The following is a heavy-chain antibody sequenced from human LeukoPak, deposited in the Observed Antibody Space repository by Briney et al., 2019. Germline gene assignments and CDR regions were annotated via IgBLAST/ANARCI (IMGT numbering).Heavy chain of an antibody. J-gene: IGHJ4*02. V-gene: IGHV4-4*07. CDR3: ARASHDYGDYSHFDY. CDR1: GGSISSYY. Sequence: SETLSLTCTVSGGSISSYYWSWIRRPAGKGLEWIGRIHTSGSTNYNPSLKSRVTMSADTSKNQFSLKLSSVTAADTAVYYCARASHDYGDYSHFDYWGQGTLVTVSS. CDR2: IHTSGST. D-gene: IGHD4-17*01.